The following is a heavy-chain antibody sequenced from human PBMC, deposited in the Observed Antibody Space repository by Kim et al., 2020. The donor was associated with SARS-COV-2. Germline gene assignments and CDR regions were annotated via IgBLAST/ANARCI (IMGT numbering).Heavy chain of an antibody. J-gene: IGHJ5*02. Sequence: GGSLRLSCAASGFTFSDYQMSWIRQAPGKGLEWVAYISSVSSPIYYADSVEGRFTISRDNAKNSVFLQMSSLRAEDTAVYYCARAEAAPDAYDLWGKGTLAT. CDR3: ARAEAAPDAYDL. V-gene: IGHV3-11*04. CDR2: ISSVSSPI. CDR1: GFTFSDYQ. D-gene: IGHD6-13*01.